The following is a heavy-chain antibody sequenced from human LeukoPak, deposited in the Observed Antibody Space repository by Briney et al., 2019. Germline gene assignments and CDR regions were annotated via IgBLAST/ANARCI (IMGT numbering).Heavy chain of an antibody. J-gene: IGHJ4*02. CDR3: ARDPHITMVRGVIPDY. D-gene: IGHD3-10*01. CDR1: GGTFSSYA. V-gene: IGHV1-69*04. CDR2: IIPILGIA. Sequence: SVKVSCKASGGTFSSYAISWVRQAPGQGLEWMGRIIPILGIANYAQKFQGRVTITADKSTSTAYMEVSSLRSEDTAVYYCARDPHITMVRGVIPDYWGQGTLVTVSS.